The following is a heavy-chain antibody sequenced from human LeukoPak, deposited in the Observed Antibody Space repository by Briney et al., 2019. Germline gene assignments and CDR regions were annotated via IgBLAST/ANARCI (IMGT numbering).Heavy chain of an antibody. CDR1: GYTFTSYG. D-gene: IGHD6-19*01. CDR3: AKRRGVAVAGEIDY. V-gene: IGHV1-18*01. J-gene: IGHJ4*02. CDR2: ISAYNGNT. Sequence: ASVKVSCKASGYTFTSYGISWVRQAPGQGLEWMGWISAYNGNTNYAQKLQGRVTMTTDTSTSTAYMELRSLRSDDTAVYYCAKRRGVAVAGEIDYWGQGTLVTVSS.